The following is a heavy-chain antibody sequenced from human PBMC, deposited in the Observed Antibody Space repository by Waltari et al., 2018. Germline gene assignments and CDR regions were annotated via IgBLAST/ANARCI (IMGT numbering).Heavy chain of an antibody. D-gene: IGHD6-25*01. CDR1: GFTFRRYG. J-gene: IGHJ4*02. Sequence: QVQLVESGGGVVQPGRSLRLSCAASGFTFRRYGMPWVRQAPGKGLEWVAVIWYDGSNKYYADSVKGRFTISRDNSKNTLYLQMNSLRAEDTAVYYCAKGDSSAGYDYWGQGTLVTVSS. V-gene: IGHV3-33*06. CDR3: AKGDSSAGYDY. CDR2: IWYDGSNK.